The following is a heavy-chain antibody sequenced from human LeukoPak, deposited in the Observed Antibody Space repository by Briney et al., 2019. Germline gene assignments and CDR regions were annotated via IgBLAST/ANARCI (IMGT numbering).Heavy chain of an antibody. CDR1: GFTFTFSTYS. J-gene: IGHJ4*02. V-gene: IGHV3-30-3*02. CDR2: ISSDGSNK. D-gene: IGHD6-13*01. CDR3: AKHRGDSSSWYYFDY. Sequence: PGGSLRLSCAASGFTFTFSTYSMHWVRQAPGKGLEWLPVISSDGSNKFYADSVKGRFTISRDNSKTTLFLQMNSLRAEDTAVYYCAKHRGDSSSWYYFDYWGQGTLVTVSS.